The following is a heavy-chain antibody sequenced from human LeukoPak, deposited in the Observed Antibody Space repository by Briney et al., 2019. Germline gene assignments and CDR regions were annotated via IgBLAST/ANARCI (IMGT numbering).Heavy chain of an antibody. D-gene: IGHD2-15*01. CDR3: ARDSGWLVDY. CDR2: IHDSGNT. CDR1: GGSISNYY. V-gene: IGHV4-59*01. Sequence: TLSLTCTVSGGSISNYYWSWIRQPPGTGLEWIGYIHDSGNTNYNPSLKSRVTISVDTSKNQFSLKLSSVTAADTAVYYCARDSGWLVDYWGQGTLVTVSS. J-gene: IGHJ4*02.